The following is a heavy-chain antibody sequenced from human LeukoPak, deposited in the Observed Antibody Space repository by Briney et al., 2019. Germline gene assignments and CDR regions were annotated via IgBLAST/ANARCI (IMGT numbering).Heavy chain of an antibody. Sequence: SETLSLTCAVYGGSFSGYYWSWIRQPPGKGLEWIGEINHSGSTNYNPSLKSRVTISVDTSKNQFSLKLSSVTAADTAVYYCARVLAAAGTYYYYYGMDVWGQGTTVTVS. CDR3: ARVLAAAGTYYYYYGMDV. CDR1: GGSFSGYY. CDR2: INHSGST. D-gene: IGHD6-13*01. J-gene: IGHJ6*02. V-gene: IGHV4-34*01.